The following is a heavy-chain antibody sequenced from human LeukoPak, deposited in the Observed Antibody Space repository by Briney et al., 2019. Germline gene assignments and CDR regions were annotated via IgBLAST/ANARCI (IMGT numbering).Heavy chain of an antibody. V-gene: IGHV3-30*01. Sequence: GSLRLSCAASGFTFSSYAMHWVRQAPGKGLEWVAVISYDGSNKYYADSVKGRFTISRDNSKNTLYLQMNSLRAEDTAVYYCAGPPIAAPRRADYFDYGGQGTLVTVSS. CDR3: AGPPIAAPRRADYFDY. D-gene: IGHD6-6*01. CDR2: ISYDGSNK. J-gene: IGHJ4*02. CDR1: GFTFSSYA.